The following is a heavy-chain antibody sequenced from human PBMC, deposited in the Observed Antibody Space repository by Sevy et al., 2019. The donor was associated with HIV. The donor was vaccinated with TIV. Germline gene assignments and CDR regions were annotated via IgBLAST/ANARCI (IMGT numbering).Heavy chain of an antibody. CDR2: VSWNSRNI. Sequence: GGSLRLSCAASGFPFNDHAMHWVRQVPGKGPEWVSGVSWNSRNIGYAYSVKGRFTISRDNANHFLYLEMNSLRPEDTAFYYCAKDINRGCDGINCYPYYYYFCGLDVWGQGTTVAVSS. CDR3: AKDINRGCDGINCYPYYYYFCGLDV. V-gene: IGHV3-9*01. J-gene: IGHJ6*02. D-gene: IGHD2-21*01. CDR1: GFPFNDHA.